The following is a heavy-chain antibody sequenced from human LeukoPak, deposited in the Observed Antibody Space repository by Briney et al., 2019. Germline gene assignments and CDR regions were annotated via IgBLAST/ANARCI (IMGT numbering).Heavy chain of an antibody. V-gene: IGHV4-4*02. CDR2: IYYSGST. CDR1: GDSISSSHW. J-gene: IGHJ4*02. CDR3: AGVRGVRIDY. D-gene: IGHD3-10*01. Sequence: SETLSLTCAVSGDSISSSHWWSWVRQPPGKGLEWIGYIYYSGSTNCNPSLKSRVTISVDTSKNQFSLKLSSVTAADTAVYYCAGVRGVRIDYWGQGTLVTVSS.